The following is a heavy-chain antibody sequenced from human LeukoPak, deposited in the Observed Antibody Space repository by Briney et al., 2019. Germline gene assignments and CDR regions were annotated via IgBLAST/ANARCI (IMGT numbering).Heavy chain of an antibody. CDR3: ARGAEPIYGSGSYDY. V-gene: IGHV4-31*03. Sequence: SETLSLTCTVSGGSISSGGYYWRWLRQHPGKGLEWIGYIYYSGSTYYNPSLKSRVTISVDTSKNQFSLKLSSVTAADTAVYYCARGAEPIYGSGSYDYWGQGTLVTVSS. D-gene: IGHD3-10*01. CDR1: GGSISSGGYY. J-gene: IGHJ4*02. CDR2: IYYSGST.